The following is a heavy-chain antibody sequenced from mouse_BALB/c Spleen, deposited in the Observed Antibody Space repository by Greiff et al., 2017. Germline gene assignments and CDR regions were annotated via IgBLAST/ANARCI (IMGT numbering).Heavy chain of an antibody. J-gene: IGHJ4*01. CDR3: ASQFITTATGAMDY. V-gene: IGHV3-8*02. Sequence: EVKLQESGPSLVKPSQTLSLTCSVTGDSITSGYWNWIRKFPGNKLEYMGYISYSGSTYYNPSLKSRISITRDTSKNQYYLQLTSVTTEDTATYYCASQFITTATGAMDYWGQGTSVTVSS. CDR1: GDSITSGY. CDR2: ISYSGST. D-gene: IGHD1-2*01.